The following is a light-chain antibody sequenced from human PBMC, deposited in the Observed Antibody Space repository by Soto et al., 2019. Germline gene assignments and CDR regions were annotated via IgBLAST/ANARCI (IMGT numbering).Light chain of an antibody. Sequence: EIVMTQSPATLSVSPGERAILSCRASQSISINLAWYQQKPGQAPSLLIYAASSRATGIPARFSGSGSGTDFTLTISSLEPDDFAVYYCQQRADWPITFGQGTRLEIK. CDR3: QQRADWPIT. V-gene: IGKV3-11*01. CDR2: AAS. CDR1: QSISIN. J-gene: IGKJ5*01.